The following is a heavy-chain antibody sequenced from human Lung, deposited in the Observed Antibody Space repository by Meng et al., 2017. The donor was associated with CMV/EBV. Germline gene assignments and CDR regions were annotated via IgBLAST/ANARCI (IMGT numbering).Heavy chain of an antibody. Sequence: GESLKISCKSSGYSFATYWIGWVRQMPGKDLEWMGMIYCGDSKTIYSPFFQGQVTISADKCISTAYLQWSSLQASDTAMYYCARHYDSSWFGYWGQGTLVTVSS. J-gene: IGHJ4*02. D-gene: IGHD6-13*01. CDR3: ARHYDSSWFGY. CDR2: IYCGDSKT. V-gene: IGHV5-51*01. CDR1: GYSFATYW.